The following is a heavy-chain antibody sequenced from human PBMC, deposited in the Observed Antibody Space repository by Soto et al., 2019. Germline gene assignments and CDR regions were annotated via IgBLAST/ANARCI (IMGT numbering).Heavy chain of an antibody. CDR2: ISAYNGNT. D-gene: IGHD2-15*01. Sequence: ASVKVSCKASGYTFTSYGISWVRQAPGQGLEWMGWISAYNGNTNYAQKLQGRVTMTADASTSTAYMELSSLRSEDTAVYYCARGDIVVVVATYYYGMDVWGQGTTVTVSS. V-gene: IGHV1-18*01. J-gene: IGHJ6*02. CDR1: GYTFTSYG. CDR3: ARGDIVVVVATYYYGMDV.